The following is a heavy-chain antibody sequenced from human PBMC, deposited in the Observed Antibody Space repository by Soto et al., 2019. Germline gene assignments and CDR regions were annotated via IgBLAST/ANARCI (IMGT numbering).Heavy chain of an antibody. V-gene: IGHV1-69*08. CDR3: VREDRDRETGLVPAAIDGMDV. J-gene: IGHJ6*02. Sequence: QVQLVQSGAEVKKPGSSVKVSCKASGGTFSRYSITWVRQAPGHGLEWIGRIIPIFGIASYAQKFQGRVTITADESTSTAYMELSSLRSDDTAVYYCVREDRDRETGLVPAAIDGMDVWGQGTTVTVSS. CDR2: IIPIFGIA. D-gene: IGHD2-2*01. CDR1: GGTFSRYS.